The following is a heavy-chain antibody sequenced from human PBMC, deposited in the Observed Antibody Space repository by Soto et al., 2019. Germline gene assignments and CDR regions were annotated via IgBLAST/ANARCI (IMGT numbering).Heavy chain of an antibody. V-gene: IGHV3-23*01. CDR3: AKEGLIVVVITTSPDY. J-gene: IGHJ4*02. CDR2: ISGSGGST. D-gene: IGHD3-22*01. Sequence: LRLSCAASGFTFSSYAMSWVRQAPGKGLEWVSAISGSGGSTYYADSVKGRFTISRDNSKNTLYLQMSSLRAEDTAVYYCAKEGLIVVVITTSPDYWGQGTLVTVSS. CDR1: GFTFSSYA.